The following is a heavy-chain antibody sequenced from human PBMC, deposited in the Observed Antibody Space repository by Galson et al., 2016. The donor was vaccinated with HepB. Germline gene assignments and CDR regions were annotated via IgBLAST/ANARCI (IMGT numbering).Heavy chain of an antibody. CDR1: GFSLATRGVS. D-gene: IGHD6-19*01. J-gene: IGHJ4*02. Sequence: PALVTPPQTLTLTCTFSGFSLATRGVSVAWIRRPPGRALEWLALIFWDDDKRYNPSLKNSITITKHASKNQVVLTMTNMDPVDTATYYCVRRSAVPGFDFWGLGTLVTVSS. CDR3: VRRSAVPGFDF. CDR2: IFWDDDK. V-gene: IGHV2-5*02.